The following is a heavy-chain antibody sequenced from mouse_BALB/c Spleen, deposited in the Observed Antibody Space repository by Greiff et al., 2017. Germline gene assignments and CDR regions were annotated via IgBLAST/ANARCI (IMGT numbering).Heavy chain of an antibody. CDR1: GYSITSDYA. D-gene: IGHD2-2*01. J-gene: IGHJ3*01. Sequence: EVKLLESGPGLVKPSQSLSLTCTVTGYSITSDYAWNWIRQFPGNKLEWMGYISYSGSTSYNPSLKSRISITRDTSKNQFFLQLNSVTTEDTATYYCAIYGLPFAYWGQGTLVTVSA. V-gene: IGHV3-2*02. CDR3: AIYGLPFAY. CDR2: ISYSGST.